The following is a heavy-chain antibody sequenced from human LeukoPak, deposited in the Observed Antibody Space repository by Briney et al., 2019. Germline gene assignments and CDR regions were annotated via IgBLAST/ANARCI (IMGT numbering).Heavy chain of an antibody. J-gene: IGHJ2*01. CDR3: AGGARGYNWYFDL. CDR1: GFSFSNYW. V-gene: IGHV3-7*01. Sequence: GGSLRLSCAASGFSFSNYWMSWVRQAPGKGLEWVANIKHDGSDKYYLDSVKGRFTISRDNAKNSLYLQINSLRAGDTAVYYCAGGARGYNWYFDLWGRGTLVTVSS. D-gene: IGHD3-16*01. CDR2: IKHDGSDK.